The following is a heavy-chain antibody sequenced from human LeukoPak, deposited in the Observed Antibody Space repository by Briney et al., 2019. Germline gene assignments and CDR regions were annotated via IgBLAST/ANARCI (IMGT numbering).Heavy chain of an antibody. Sequence: ASVKVSCTASGYTFTSYGISWVRQAPGQGLEWMGWISAYNGNTNYAQKLQGRVTMTTDTSTSTAYMELRSLRSDDTAVYYCARDFGYCSSTSCRYYYYYGMDVWGQGTTVTVSS. V-gene: IGHV1-18*01. CDR2: ISAYNGNT. CDR1: GYTFTSYG. CDR3: ARDFGYCSSTSCRYYYYYGMDV. D-gene: IGHD2-2*03. J-gene: IGHJ6*02.